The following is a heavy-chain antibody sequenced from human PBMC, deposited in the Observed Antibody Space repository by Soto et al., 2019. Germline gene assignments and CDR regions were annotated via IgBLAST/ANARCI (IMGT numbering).Heavy chain of an antibody. V-gene: IGHV4-34*01. D-gene: IGHD2-15*01. J-gene: IGHJ3*02. CDR2: INHSGST. Sequence: WETLSLTCAVYGGSFSGYYWSWIRQPPGKGLEWIGEINHSGSTNYNPSLKSRVTISVDTSKNQFSLKLSSVTAADTAVYYCARRWLVAARGDAFDIWGQGTMVTVSS. CDR3: ARRWLVAARGDAFDI. CDR1: GGSFSGYY.